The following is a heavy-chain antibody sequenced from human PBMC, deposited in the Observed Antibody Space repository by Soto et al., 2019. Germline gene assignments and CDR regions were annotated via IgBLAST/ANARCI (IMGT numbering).Heavy chain of an antibody. CDR1: GGTFSSYT. CDR2: IIPILGIA. J-gene: IGHJ6*02. CDR3: ARGEYYYDSSGYYNYYGMDV. V-gene: IGHV1-69*02. Sequence: SVKVSCKASGGTFSSYTISWVRQAPGQGLEWMGRIIPILGIANYAQKFQGRVTITADKSTSTAYMELSRLRSDDTAVYYCARGEYYYDSSGYYNYYGMDVWGQGTTVTVSS. D-gene: IGHD3-22*01.